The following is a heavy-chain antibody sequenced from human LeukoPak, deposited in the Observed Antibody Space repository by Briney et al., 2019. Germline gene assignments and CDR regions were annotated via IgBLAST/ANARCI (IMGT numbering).Heavy chain of an antibody. CDR2: ISGSGGST. V-gene: IGHV3-23*01. Sequence: GGSLRLSCAASGFTFSSYAMSWVRQAPGKGLEWVSAISGSGGSTYYADSVKGRFTISRDNSKNTLYLQMNSLRAEDTAIYYCVKVSSGWYDFPPYYFDYWGQGTLVTVSS. CDR3: VKVSSGWYDFPPYYFDY. J-gene: IGHJ4*02. D-gene: IGHD6-19*01. CDR1: GFTFSSYA.